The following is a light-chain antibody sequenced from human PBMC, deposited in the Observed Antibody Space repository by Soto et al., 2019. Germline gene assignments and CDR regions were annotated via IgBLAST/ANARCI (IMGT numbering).Light chain of an antibody. CDR2: DAS. CDR3: QQYGSSPPVT. CDR1: QSVSSSN. J-gene: IGKJ4*01. Sequence: EIVLTQSPGTLSLSAGERATLSCRASQSVSSSNLAWYQQKPGQAPRLLIFDASRRVTGAPDRFSGSGSGTDFTLTISRLEPDDFAVYYCQQYGSSPPVTFGGGTKVEIK. V-gene: IGKV3-20*01.